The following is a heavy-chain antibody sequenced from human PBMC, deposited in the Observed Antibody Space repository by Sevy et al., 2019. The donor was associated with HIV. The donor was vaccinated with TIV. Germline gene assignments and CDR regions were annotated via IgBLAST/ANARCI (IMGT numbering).Heavy chain of an antibody. J-gene: IGHJ4*02. CDR3: ARGKSGYGYALNY. CDR2: IHSDDTT. CDR1: GFTVNSNY. Sequence: GGSLRLSCVASGFTVNSNYMTWVRQAPGKGLEGVSVIHSDDTTYHADSVKDRFTISRDNFKNTLYLHMSSLRAEDTAVYYCARGKSGYGYALNYWGQGTLVTVSS. V-gene: IGHV3-66*01. D-gene: IGHD5-18*01.